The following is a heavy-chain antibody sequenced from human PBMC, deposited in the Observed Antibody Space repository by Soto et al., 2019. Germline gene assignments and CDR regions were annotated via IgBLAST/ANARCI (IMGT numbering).Heavy chain of an antibody. D-gene: IGHD6-13*01. CDR2: ISQDGSEK. CDR1: GFTFSRFW. J-gene: IGHJ4*02. Sequence: GGSLRLSCAASGFTFSRFWMTWVRQAPGKGLEWVGKISQDGSEKYYADSVKGRFTFSRDNANNSLYVDMKSLGAEDTAVYYCTRGFGSSPLFESYFDQWGQGTLVTVSS. CDR3: TRGFGSSPLFESYFDQ. V-gene: IGHV3-7*04.